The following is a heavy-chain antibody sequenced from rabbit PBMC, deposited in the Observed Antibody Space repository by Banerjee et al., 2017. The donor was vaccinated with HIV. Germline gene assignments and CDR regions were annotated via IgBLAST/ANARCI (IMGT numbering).Heavy chain of an antibody. D-gene: IGHD4-1*01. CDR2: IDNGDGST. Sequence: EESGGGLVQPEGSLTLTCTASAFSFSNKYVMCWVRQAPGKGPEWIACIDNGDGSTYYANWVNGRFTISRSTSLNTVTLQMTSLTAADTATYFCARDLAGVIGWNFNLWGPGTLVTVS. CDR3: ARDLAGVIGWNFNL. J-gene: IGHJ4*01. V-gene: IGHV1S47*01. CDR1: AFSFSNKYV.